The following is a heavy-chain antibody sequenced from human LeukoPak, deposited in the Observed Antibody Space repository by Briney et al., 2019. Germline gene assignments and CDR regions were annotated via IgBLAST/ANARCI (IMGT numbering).Heavy chain of an antibody. CDR3: ARDRASGESDDAFAI. D-gene: IGHD3-10*01. CDR1: GGSISSGFYY. J-gene: IGHJ3*02. CDR2: IFYSGST. V-gene: IGHV4-31*03. Sequence: SQTLSLTCTVSGGSISSGFYYWNWIRQRPGKGLEWIGYIFYSGSTSYNPSLESRVIISMAMSKNQFSQDLRSVTAADTAIYYCARDRASGESDDAFAIWGQGTVVAVSS.